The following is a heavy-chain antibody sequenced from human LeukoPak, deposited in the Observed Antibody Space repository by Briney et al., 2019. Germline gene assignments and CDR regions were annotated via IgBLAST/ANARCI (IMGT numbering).Heavy chain of an antibody. CDR3: ARDFTYYYDSSGYTEYFQH. CDR2: ISAYNGNT. D-gene: IGHD3-22*01. Sequence: ASVKVSCKASGYTFTSYGISWVRQAPGQGLEWMGWISAYNGNTNYAQKLQGRVTMTTDTSTSTAYMELRSLRSGDTAVYYCARDFTYYYDSSGYTEYFQHWGQGTLVTVSS. CDR1: GYTFTSYG. J-gene: IGHJ1*01. V-gene: IGHV1-18*01.